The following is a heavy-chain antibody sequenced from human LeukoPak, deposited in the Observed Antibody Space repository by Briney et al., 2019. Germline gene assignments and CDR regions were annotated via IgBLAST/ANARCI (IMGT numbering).Heavy chain of an antibody. D-gene: IGHD2-8*01. CDR2: IYDSGST. V-gene: IGHV4-39*07. CDR1: GGSIRSSYYY. J-gene: IGHJ4*02. Sequence: SETLSLTCTVSGGSIRSSYYYWGWIRQPPGKGLEWIGSIYDSGSTYYNPSLKSRVTISVDTSKNQFSLKLSSVTAADTAVYYCARVRMVYAPNFDYWGQGTLVTVSS. CDR3: ARVRMVYAPNFDY.